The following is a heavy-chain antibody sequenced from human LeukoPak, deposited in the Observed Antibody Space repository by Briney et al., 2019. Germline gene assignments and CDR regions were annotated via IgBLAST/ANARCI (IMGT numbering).Heavy chain of an antibody. V-gene: IGHV3-30*14. D-gene: IGHD5-12*01. J-gene: IGHJ6*02. Sequence: SGGSLRLSCAAPGFIFSSYAMHWVRQAPGKGLEWVAVISYDGSKEYYADSVKGRFTISRDNSKNTLYLQMNSLRAEDTAVYYCARDIYSGYDWPGSYYYYGMDVWGQGTTVTVSS. CDR1: GFIFSSYA. CDR2: ISYDGSKE. CDR3: ARDIYSGYDWPGSYYYYGMDV.